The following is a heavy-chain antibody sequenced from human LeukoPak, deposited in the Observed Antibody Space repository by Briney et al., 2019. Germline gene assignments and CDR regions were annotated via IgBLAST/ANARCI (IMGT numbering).Heavy chain of an antibody. CDR1: GFTFSGYW. V-gene: IGHV3-74*01. Sequence: GGSLRLSCAASGFTFSGYWMQWVRQAPGKGLVWVSGINSDGRTTRYAGFVKGRFTISRDNAKNTLYLEMNSLRAEDTAVYYCPKGNWFDPWGQGTLVTVSS. CDR3: PKGNWFDP. J-gene: IGHJ5*02. CDR2: INSDGRTT.